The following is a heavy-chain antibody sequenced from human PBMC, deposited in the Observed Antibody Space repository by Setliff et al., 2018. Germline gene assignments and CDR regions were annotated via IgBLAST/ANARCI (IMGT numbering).Heavy chain of an antibody. J-gene: IGHJ5*02. V-gene: IGHV4-34*01. Sequence: SETLSLTCTVYGGSFSDYYWGWVRQPPGKGLEWIGEINHSGSTNYIPSLKSRLTISVDTSKNQFSLKLSSVTAADTAVYFCARDNTILGATDHWGQGTLVTVSS. CDR3: ARDNTILGATDH. D-gene: IGHD1-26*01. CDR1: GGSFSDYY. CDR2: INHSGST.